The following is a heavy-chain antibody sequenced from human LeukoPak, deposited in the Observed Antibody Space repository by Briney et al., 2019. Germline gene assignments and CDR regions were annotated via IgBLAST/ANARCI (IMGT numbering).Heavy chain of an antibody. J-gene: IGHJ4*02. CDR2: IYYSGST. CDR1: GGSISSGDYY. Sequence: SETLSLTCTVSGGSISSGDYYWSWIRQPPGKGLEYIGYIYYSGSTYYNPSPKSRITISVDTSKNQFSLKLSSVTAADTAVYYCARGSWSSSIDYWGQGTLVTVSS. V-gene: IGHV4-30-4*01. CDR3: ARGSWSSSIDY. D-gene: IGHD6-6*01.